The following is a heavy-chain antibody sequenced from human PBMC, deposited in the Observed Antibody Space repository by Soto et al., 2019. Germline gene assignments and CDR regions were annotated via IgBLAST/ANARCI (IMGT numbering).Heavy chain of an antibody. Sequence: GGSLRLSCAASGFTFSAYWMHWVRQAPGKGLVWVSRIISDESTTIYADFVKGRFTISRDNAKNTLYLQMNSLSVEDTAMYYCATGPTPAFDIWGLGTMVTVSS. CDR1: GFTFSAYW. CDR2: IISDESTT. V-gene: IGHV3-74*01. J-gene: IGHJ3*02. CDR3: ATGPTPAFDI. D-gene: IGHD2-15*01.